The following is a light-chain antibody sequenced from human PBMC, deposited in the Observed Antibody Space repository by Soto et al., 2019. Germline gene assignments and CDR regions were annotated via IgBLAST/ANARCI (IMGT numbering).Light chain of an antibody. CDR2: KAS. V-gene: IGKV1-5*03. J-gene: IGKJ1*01. CDR1: QTISSW. Sequence: DIQMTQSPSTLSGSVGDRVTITFRASQTISSWLAWYQQKPGKAPKLLIYKASTLKSGVPSRFSGSGSATEFTLTTSSLQPSGFATDDCQHYNSYSEAFGQGPEVELK. CDR3: QHYNSYSEA.